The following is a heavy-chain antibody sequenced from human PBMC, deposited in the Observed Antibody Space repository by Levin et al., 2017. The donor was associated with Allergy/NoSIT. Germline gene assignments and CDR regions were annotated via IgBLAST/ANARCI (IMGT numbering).Heavy chain of an antibody. V-gene: IGHV5-51*01. J-gene: IGHJ4*02. CDR3: ARLGARDGYAFDY. Sequence: GGSLRLSCKGSGYSFTSYWIGWVRQMPGKGLEWMGIIYPGDSDTRYSPSFQGQVTISADKSISTAYLQWSSLKASDTAMYYCARLGARDGYAFDYWGQGTLVTVSS. D-gene: IGHD5-24*01. CDR2: IYPGDSDT. CDR1: GYSFTSYW.